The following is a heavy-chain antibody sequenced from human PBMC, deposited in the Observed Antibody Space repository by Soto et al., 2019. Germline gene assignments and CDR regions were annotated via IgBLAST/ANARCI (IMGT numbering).Heavy chain of an antibody. CDR1: GFTFGDYA. Sequence: GGSLRLSCTASGFTFGDYAMSWFRQAPGKGLEWVGFIRSKAYGGTTEYAASVKGRFTISRDDSKNIAYLQMNSLKTEDTAVYYCTRDEPHVLLWFGELHKKDDYYYYGMDVWGQGTTVTVSS. CDR3: TRDEPHVLLWFGELHKKDDYYYYGMDV. CDR2: IRSKAYGGTT. D-gene: IGHD3-10*01. J-gene: IGHJ6*02. V-gene: IGHV3-49*03.